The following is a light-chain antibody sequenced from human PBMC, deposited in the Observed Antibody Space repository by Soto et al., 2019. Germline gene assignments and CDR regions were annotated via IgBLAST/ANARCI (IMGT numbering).Light chain of an antibody. CDR3: QQSDRTPLT. J-gene: IGKJ5*01. Sequence: DIQMTQSPSSLSASVGDRVTITCRASQSINYLNWYQQESGKAPKLLIYATYNLQSGVPSRFSGSGSGTDFTLTISDLQREDFATYYCQQSDRTPLTFGGGARLEIK. CDR1: QSINY. CDR2: ATY. V-gene: IGKV1-39*01.